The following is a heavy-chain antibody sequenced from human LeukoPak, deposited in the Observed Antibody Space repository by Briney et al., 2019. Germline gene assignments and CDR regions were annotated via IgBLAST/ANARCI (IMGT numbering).Heavy chain of an antibody. D-gene: IGHD2-2*01. CDR3: ARQSLVPAAIGGYYFYMDV. CDR1: GYSFTNYW. V-gene: IGHV5-51*01. J-gene: IGHJ6*03. CDR2: IYPGDSDT. Sequence: GESLKISCKGSGYSFTNYWIGWVRQMPGKGLEWMGIIYPGDSDTRYSPSFQGQVTISADKSISTAYLQWSSLKASDTAMYYCARQSLVPAAIGGYYFYMDVWGKGTTVTVSS.